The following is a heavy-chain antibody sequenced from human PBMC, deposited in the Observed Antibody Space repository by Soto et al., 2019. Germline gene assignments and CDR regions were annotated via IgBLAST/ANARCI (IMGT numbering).Heavy chain of an antibody. CDR3: ARLYSGSRLEY. CDR2: INPSIGST. D-gene: IGHD1-26*01. J-gene: IGHJ4*02. Sequence: GASVKVSCKASGYTFNTYNMYWVRQAPGQGLEWMGVINPSIGSTNYAQKFQGRVIMTRDTSTSTVYMELSTLRSDDTAVYYCARLYSGSRLEYWGQGTLVTVSS. CDR1: GYTFNTYN. V-gene: IGHV1-46*02.